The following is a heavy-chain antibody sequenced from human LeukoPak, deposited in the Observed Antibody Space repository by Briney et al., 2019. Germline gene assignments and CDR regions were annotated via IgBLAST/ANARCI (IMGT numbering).Heavy chain of an antibody. D-gene: IGHD3-10*01. J-gene: IGHJ6*02. CDR3: ARLGFINVGPTADV. V-gene: IGHV3-21*01. Sequence: SVRGRFTISRDNAEDSLYLQMHSLRVEDTAVYYCARLGFINVGPTADVWGQGTTVTVSS.